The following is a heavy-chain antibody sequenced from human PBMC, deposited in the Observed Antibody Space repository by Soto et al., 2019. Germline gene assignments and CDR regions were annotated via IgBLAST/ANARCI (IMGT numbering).Heavy chain of an antibody. Sequence: ASVKVSCKASGYTFTGYYMHWVRQAPGQGLEWMGWINPNSGGTNYAQKFQGWVTMTRDTSISTAYMELSRLRSDDTAVYYCARARKVVPAAKSGYYYYYMDVWGKGTTVTVSS. CDR2: INPNSGGT. J-gene: IGHJ6*03. CDR3: ARARKVVPAAKSGYYYYYMDV. CDR1: GYTFTGYY. D-gene: IGHD2-2*01. V-gene: IGHV1-2*04.